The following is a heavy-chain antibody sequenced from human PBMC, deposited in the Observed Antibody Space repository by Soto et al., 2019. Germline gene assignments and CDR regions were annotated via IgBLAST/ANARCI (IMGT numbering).Heavy chain of an antibody. CDR3: ARGYRITIFPMDV. V-gene: IGHV3-33*01. CDR2: IWYDGSNK. J-gene: IGHJ6*02. Sequence: WGSLRLSCSASGFTFSSYGMHWVRQAPGKGLEWVAVIWYDGSNKYYADSVKGRFTISRDNSKNTLYLQMNSLRAEDTAVYYCARGYRITIFPMDVWGQGTTVTVSS. CDR1: GFTFSSYG. D-gene: IGHD3-9*01.